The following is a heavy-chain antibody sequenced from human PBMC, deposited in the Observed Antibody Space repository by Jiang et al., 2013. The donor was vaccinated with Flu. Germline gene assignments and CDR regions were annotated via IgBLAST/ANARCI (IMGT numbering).Heavy chain of an antibody. CDR2: INPSGGST. Sequence: WVRQAPGQGLEWMGIINPSGGSTSYAQKFQGRVTMTRDTSTSTVYMELSSLRSEDTAVYYCARDRRRIAVAGKGEFDYWGQGTLVTVSS. J-gene: IGHJ4*02. V-gene: IGHV1-46*01. CDR3: ARDRRRIAVAGKGEFDY. D-gene: IGHD6-19*01.